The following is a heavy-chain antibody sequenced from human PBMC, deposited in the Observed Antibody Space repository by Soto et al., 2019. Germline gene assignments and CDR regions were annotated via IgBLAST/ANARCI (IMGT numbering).Heavy chain of an antibody. V-gene: IGHV3-21*01. D-gene: IGHD2-21*02. Sequence: GGSLRLSFAASGFTFSSYSMNWVRQAPGKGLEWVSSISSSSSYIYYADSVKGRFTISRDNAKNSLYLQMNSLRAEDTAVYYCARDRCGDCYQDDAFDIWGQGTMVTVSS. CDR2: ISSSSSYI. J-gene: IGHJ3*02. CDR3: ARDRCGDCYQDDAFDI. CDR1: GFTFSSYS.